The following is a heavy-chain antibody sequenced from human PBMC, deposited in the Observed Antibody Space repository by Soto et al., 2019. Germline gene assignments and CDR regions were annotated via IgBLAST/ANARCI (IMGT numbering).Heavy chain of an antibody. CDR2: IYYSGST. CDR1: GGSISSSSYY. D-gene: IGHD3-3*01. Sequence: SETLSLTCTVSGGSISSSSYYWGWIRQPPGKGLEWIGSIYYSGSTYYNPSLKSRVTISVDTSKNQFSLKLSSVTAADTAVYYCARHDISGDSDDFWSGYGIVFDYWGQGTLVTVSS. V-gene: IGHV4-39*01. CDR3: ARHDISGDSDDFWSGYGIVFDY. J-gene: IGHJ4*02.